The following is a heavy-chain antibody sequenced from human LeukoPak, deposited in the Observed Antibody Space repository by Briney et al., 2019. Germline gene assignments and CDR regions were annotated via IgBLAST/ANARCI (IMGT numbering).Heavy chain of an antibody. Sequence: SVKVSCKASGGTFSSYAISWVRQASGQGLEWMGRIIPILGIANYAQKFQGRVTITADKSTSTAYMELSSLRSEDTAVYHCASILRDGYNFGPFDYWGQGTLVTVSS. D-gene: IGHD5-24*01. J-gene: IGHJ4*02. CDR1: GGTFSSYA. CDR2: IIPILGIA. CDR3: ASILRDGYNFGPFDY. V-gene: IGHV1-69*04.